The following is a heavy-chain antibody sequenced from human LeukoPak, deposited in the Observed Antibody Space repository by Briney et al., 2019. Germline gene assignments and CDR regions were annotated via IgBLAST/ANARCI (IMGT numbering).Heavy chain of an antibody. CDR3: ARDPVRSGYEPGGAFDI. V-gene: IGHV3-7*01. D-gene: IGHD5-12*01. CDR1: GFTFSSYW. Sequence: GGSLRLSCAASGFTFSSYWMSWVRQAPGKGLEWVANIKQDGSEKYYVDSVKGRFTISRDNAKNSLYLQMNSLRAEDTAVYYCARDPVRSGYEPGGAFDIWGQGTMVTVSS. CDR2: IKQDGSEK. J-gene: IGHJ3*02.